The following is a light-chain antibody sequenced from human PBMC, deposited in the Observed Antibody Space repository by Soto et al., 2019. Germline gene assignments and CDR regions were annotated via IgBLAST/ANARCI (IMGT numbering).Light chain of an antibody. V-gene: IGKV3-20*01. CDR3: QQYGSSGT. CDR2: GAS. J-gene: IGKJ1*01. Sequence: EIVLTQSPGTLSLSPGERATLSCRASQSVSNNYLAWYQQKPGQAPGLLIYGASNRATGIPDRFSGSGSGTDFTLTISRLEPEDFAVYYCQQYGSSGTFGQGTQVDIK. CDR1: QSVSNNY.